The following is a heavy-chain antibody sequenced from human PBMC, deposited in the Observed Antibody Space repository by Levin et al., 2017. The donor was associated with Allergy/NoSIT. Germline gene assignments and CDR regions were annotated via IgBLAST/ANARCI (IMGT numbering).Heavy chain of an antibody. V-gene: IGHV3-23*01. D-gene: IGHD2-2*01. J-gene: IGHJ4*02. Sequence: GESLKISCAASGFTFTTYAMTWVRQAPGKGLEWVSGISESGGSTYYADSVKGRFTISRDNSKNTLYLQMNSLRAEDTAIYYCAKDTPALSAGPYFDCWGQGTLVTISS. CDR3: AKDTPALSAGPYFDC. CDR1: GFTFTTYA. CDR2: ISESGGST.